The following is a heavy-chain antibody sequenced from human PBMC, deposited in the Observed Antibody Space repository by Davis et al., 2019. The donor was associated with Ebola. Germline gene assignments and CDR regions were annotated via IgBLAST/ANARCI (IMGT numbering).Heavy chain of an antibody. CDR3: AREGEAVAGPGGLDY. V-gene: IGHV3-48*04. D-gene: IGHD6-19*01. Sequence: PGGSLRLSCAASGFSFNYYDMNWVRQAPGKGLEWVSYISSGSSTRYYADSVKGRFTISRDNAKNSLYLQMNSLRAEDTAVYYCAREGEAVAGPGGLDYWGQGTLVTVSS. J-gene: IGHJ4*02. CDR1: GFSFNYYD. CDR2: ISSGSSTR.